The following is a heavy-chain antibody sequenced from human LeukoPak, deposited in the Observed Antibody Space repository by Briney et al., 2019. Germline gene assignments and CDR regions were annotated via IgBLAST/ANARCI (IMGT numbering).Heavy chain of an antibody. CDR2: INPSGGST. V-gene: IGHV1-46*01. CDR1: GYTFTSYY. D-gene: IGHD3-3*01. J-gene: IGHJ4*02. Sequence: ASVKVSCKASGYTFTSYYMHWVRQAPGQGLEWMGIINPSGGSTSYAQKFQGRVTMTRDTSTSTVYMELSSLRSEDTAVYYCARKSSYYDFWSGYSQYHFDYWGQGTLVTVSS. CDR3: ARKSSYYDFWSGYSQYHFDY.